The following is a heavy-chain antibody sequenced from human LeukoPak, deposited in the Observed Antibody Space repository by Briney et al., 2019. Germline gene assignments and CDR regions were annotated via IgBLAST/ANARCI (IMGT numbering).Heavy chain of an antibody. CDR1: GFTFSSYA. J-gene: IGHJ6*02. D-gene: IGHD3-10*01. V-gene: IGHV3-23*01. Sequence: GGSLRLSCAASGFTFSSYAMSWVRQAPGKGLEWVSAISGSGGSTYYADSVRGRFTISRDNAKNSLYLQMNSLRAEDTAVYYCAREFGRSYGMDVWGQGTTVIVSS. CDR3: AREFGRSYGMDV. CDR2: ISGSGGST.